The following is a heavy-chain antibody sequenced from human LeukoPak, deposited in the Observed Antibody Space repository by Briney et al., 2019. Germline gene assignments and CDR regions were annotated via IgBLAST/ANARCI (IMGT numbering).Heavy chain of an antibody. CDR3: ARQYYYESSGFWY. J-gene: IGHJ4*02. V-gene: IGHV4-59*01. CDR2: IYHTGST. D-gene: IGHD3-22*01. CDR1: GGSISSYY. Sequence: SETLSLTCIVSGGSISSYYWSWIRQPPGKGLKWIGYIYHTGSTKYNPSLKSRVTISVDTSKNQFSLKLSSVTAADTAVYYCARQYYYESSGFWYWGQGTLVTVSS.